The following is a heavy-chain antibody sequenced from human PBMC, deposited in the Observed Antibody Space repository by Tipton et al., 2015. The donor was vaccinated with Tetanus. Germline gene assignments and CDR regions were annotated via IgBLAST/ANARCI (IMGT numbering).Heavy chain of an antibody. CDR2: IYYSGGN. Sequence: TLSLTCTVSGGSISSYYWSWIRQPPGKGLEWIGYIYYSGGNNYNPSLKSRVTISVDTSKNQFSLKLSSVTAADTAVYYCARGGRYDYGVQGWCDPWGQGTLVTVS. V-gene: IGHV4-59*01. CDR3: ARGGRYDYGVQGWCDP. J-gene: IGHJ5*02. CDR1: GGSISSYY. D-gene: IGHD4-17*01.